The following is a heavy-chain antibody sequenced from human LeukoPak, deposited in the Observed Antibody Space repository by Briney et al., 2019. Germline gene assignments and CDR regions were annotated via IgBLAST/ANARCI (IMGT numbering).Heavy chain of an antibody. CDR3: ARVPRYYYDSSGYYPEYFQH. Sequence: ASVKVSCKASGYTFTSYDINWVRQATGQGLEWMGWMNPNSGNTGYAQKFQGRVTMTRNTSISTAYMEPSSLRSEDTAVYYCARVPRYYYDSSGYYPEYFQHWGQGTLVTVSS. J-gene: IGHJ1*01. CDR1: GYTFTSYD. V-gene: IGHV1-8*01. D-gene: IGHD3-22*01. CDR2: MNPNSGNT.